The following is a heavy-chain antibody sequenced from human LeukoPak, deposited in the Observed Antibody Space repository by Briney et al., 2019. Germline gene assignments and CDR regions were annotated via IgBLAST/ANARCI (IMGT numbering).Heavy chain of an antibody. V-gene: IGHV3-23*01. CDR1: GFTFSSYE. CDR3: AKRRGSSWYKDIEY. D-gene: IGHD6-13*01. CDR2: ISGSGGST. J-gene: IGHJ4*02. Sequence: GGSLRLSCAASGFTFSSYEMNWVRQAPGKGLEWVSAISGSGGSTYYADSVKGRFTISRDNSKNTLYLQMNSLRAEDTALYYCAKRRGSSWYKDIEYWGQGTLVTVSS.